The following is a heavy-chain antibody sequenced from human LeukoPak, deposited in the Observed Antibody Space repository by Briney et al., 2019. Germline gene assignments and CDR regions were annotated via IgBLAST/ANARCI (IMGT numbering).Heavy chain of an antibody. CDR3: ARRRKSSGWLIDY. Sequence: SVKVSCKASGGTFSSYAISWVRQAPGQGLEWMGRIIPILGIANYAQKFQGRVTITADKSTSTAYMELSSLRSEDTAVYYCARRRKSSGWLIDYWGQGTLVTVSS. J-gene: IGHJ4*02. V-gene: IGHV1-69*04. CDR2: IIPILGIA. D-gene: IGHD6-19*01. CDR1: GGTFSSYA.